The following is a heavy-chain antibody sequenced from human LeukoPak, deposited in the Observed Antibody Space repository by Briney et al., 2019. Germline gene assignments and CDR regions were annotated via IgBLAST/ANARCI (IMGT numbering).Heavy chain of an antibody. CDR1: GGSTSSSSYY. J-gene: IGHJ4*02. CDR3: AYSGSYGHLGY. D-gene: IGHD1-26*01. Sequence: PSETLSLTCTVSGGSTSSSSYYWGWIRQPPGKGLEWIGSIYSSVSTYYNPSLKSRVTISVDTSKNQFSLRLSSVTAADTALYYCAYSGSYGHLGYWGQGIPVTVSS. V-gene: IGHV4-39*01. CDR2: IYSSVST.